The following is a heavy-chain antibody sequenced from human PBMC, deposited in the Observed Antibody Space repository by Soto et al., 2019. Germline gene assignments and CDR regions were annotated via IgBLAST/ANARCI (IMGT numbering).Heavy chain of an antibody. J-gene: IGHJ4*02. CDR3: AASVVMRRTHYFDS. Sequence: PRLSCAASGFTFSTHSMDWVRQAPGEGLEWVSSISTSSTYIDYSDSVQGRFTISRDNAKDSLFLQMSSLRAEDTAVYCCAASVVMRRTHYFDSWGQGVLVNVSS. CDR1: GFTFSTHS. CDR2: ISTSSTYI. V-gene: IGHV3-21*06. D-gene: IGHD1-1*01.